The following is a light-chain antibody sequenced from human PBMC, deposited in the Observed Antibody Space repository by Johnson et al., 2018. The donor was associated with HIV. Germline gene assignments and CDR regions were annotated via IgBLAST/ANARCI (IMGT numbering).Light chain of an antibody. CDR1: SSNIGNNY. J-gene: IGLJ1*01. CDR2: DNN. CDR3: GTWDSSLRVGF. V-gene: IGLV1-51*01. Sequence: QSVLTQPPSVSAAPGQKVTISCSGSSSNIGNNYVSWYQQLPGRAPKLLIYDNNKRPSGIPDRFSGSKSGTSATLGITGLQTGDEADYYCGTWDSSLRVGFFGTGTNFTVL.